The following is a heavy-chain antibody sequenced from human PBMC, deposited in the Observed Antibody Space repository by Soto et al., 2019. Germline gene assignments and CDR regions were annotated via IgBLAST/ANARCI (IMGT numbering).Heavy chain of an antibody. CDR1: GGTFNSYG. CDR2: IIPLYGTV. J-gene: IGHJ4*02. D-gene: IGHD2-21*01. V-gene: IGHV1-69*06. CDR3: ATDGDSADYGY. Sequence: SVKVSCKASGGTFNSYGISWVRQAPGQGLDWMGVIIPLYGTVNYAQKFQGRVSITADKSTSTAYMDLNSLRSEDTAVYYCATDGDSADYGYWGQGTLVTVSS.